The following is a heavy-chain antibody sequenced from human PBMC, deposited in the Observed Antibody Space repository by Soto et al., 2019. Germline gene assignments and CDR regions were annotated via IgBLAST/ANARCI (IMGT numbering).Heavy chain of an antibody. Sequence: QVQLVQSGAEVKKPGSSVKVSCKASGGTFSIYTISWVRQAPGQGLEWMGRIIPILGIANDAQKFQGRVTITADKSTSTAYMELSSLRSEDTAVYYCAGEEYYYGSGAFFDYWGQGTLVTVSS. J-gene: IGHJ4*02. V-gene: IGHV1-69*08. CDR1: GGTFSIYT. CDR2: IIPILGIA. D-gene: IGHD3-10*01. CDR3: AGEEYYYGSGAFFDY.